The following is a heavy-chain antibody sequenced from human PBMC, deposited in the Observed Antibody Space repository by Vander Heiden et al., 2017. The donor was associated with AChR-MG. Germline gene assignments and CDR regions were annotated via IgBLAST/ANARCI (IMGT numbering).Heavy chain of an antibody. J-gene: IGHJ4*02. CDR1: GGTFSSNA. CDR3: ALTTWGLSLTPGDDY. Sequence: HVQPVQSGAGVKTPGSSVKVSCKASGGTFSSNAISWGRQAPGQGLEWMGGIIPIFGTANYAQKFQGRVTITADKSTSTAYMELSSLRSEDTAVYYCALTTWGLSLTPGDDYWGQGTLVTVSS. D-gene: IGHD4-4*01. V-gene: IGHV1-69*06. CDR2: IIPIFGTA.